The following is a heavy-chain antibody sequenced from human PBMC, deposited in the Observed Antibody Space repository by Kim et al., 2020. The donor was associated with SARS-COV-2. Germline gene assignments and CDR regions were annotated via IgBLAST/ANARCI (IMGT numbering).Heavy chain of an antibody. CDR1: GFTFSSYA. D-gene: IGHD6-19*01. V-gene: IGHV3-23*01. J-gene: IGHJ6*02. CDR2: ISGSGGST. CDR3: AKGPGVAVAGPWDYYYGMDV. Sequence: GGSLRLSCAASGFTFSSYAMSWVRQAPGKGLEWVSAISGSGGSTYYADSVKGRFTISRDNSKNTLYLQMNSLRAEDTAVYYCAKGPGVAVAGPWDYYYGMDVWGQGTTVTVSS.